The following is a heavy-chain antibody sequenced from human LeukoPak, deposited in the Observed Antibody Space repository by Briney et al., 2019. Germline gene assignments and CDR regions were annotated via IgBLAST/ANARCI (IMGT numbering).Heavy chain of an antibody. V-gene: IGHV3-9*01. Sequence: GGSLRLSCAASGFTFDDYAMHWVRQAPGKGLEWVSGISWNSGSIGYADSVEGRFTISRDNAKNSLYLQMNSLRAEDTALYYCAVTTVGYWGQGTLVTVSS. D-gene: IGHD4-17*01. J-gene: IGHJ4*02. CDR1: GFTFDDYA. CDR3: AVTTVGY. CDR2: ISWNSGSI.